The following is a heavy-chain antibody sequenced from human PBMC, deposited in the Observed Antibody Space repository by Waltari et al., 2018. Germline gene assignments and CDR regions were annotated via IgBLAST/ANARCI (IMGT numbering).Heavy chain of an antibody. J-gene: IGHJ6*02. Sequence: QVQLVQSGAEVKKPGASVKVSCKASGYTFTSYGIIWVRQRPGHGLEWMGWISAYNGNTNYAQKLQGRVTMTTATSTSTAYMELRSLRSDDTAVYYCAREVVAVAGSYYYYGMDVWGQGTTVTVSS. D-gene: IGHD6-19*01. V-gene: IGHV1-18*04. CDR3: AREVVAVAGSYYYYGMDV. CDR2: ISAYNGNT. CDR1: GYTFTSYG.